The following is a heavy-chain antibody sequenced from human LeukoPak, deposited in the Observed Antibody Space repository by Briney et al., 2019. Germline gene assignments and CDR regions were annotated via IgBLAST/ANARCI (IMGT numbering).Heavy chain of an antibody. V-gene: IGHV1-2*02. CDR1: GYTFTGYL. J-gene: IGHJ2*01. Sequence: GASVKVSCKASGYTFTGYLMHWVRQAPGQGLEWMGWINPNSGGTKYAQKFQGRVTMTRDTSISTAYMELSSLRSDDTAVYYCVRALSTVATWLYLWGRGTLVTVSS. D-gene: IGHD4-17*01. CDR3: VRALSTVATWLYL. CDR2: INPNSGGT.